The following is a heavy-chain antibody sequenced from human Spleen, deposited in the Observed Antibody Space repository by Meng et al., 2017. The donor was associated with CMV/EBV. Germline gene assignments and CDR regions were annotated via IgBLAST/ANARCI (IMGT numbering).Heavy chain of an antibody. CDR3: ARVGVALGLYYDFWSAPRSHYYYGMDV. J-gene: IGHJ6*02. V-gene: IGHV3-20*03. Sequence: RQAPGKGLGWVSGINWNGGSPGYADSVKGRFTISRDNAKNSLYLQMNSLRAEDTALYYCARVGVALGLYYDFWSAPRSHYYYGMDVWGQGTTVTVSS. D-gene: IGHD3-3*01. CDR2: INWNGGSP.